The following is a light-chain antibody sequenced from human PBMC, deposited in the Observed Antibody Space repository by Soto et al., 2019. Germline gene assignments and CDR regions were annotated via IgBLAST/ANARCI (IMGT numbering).Light chain of an antibody. Sequence: DIVLTQSPGTLSLSPGPRATLSCRASRSVSSYFLAWYQRMPDQAPRLLIYATSSGATGIPGRFSSRGSGTDLTLTSSGLEPEDFAVYYCQQYGSSGTFGQGTKVDIK. V-gene: IGKV3-20*01. CDR1: RSVSSYF. CDR3: QQYGSSGT. CDR2: ATS. J-gene: IGKJ1*01.